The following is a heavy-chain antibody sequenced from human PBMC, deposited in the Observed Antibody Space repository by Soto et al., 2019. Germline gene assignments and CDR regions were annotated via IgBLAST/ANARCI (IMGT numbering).Heavy chain of an antibody. CDR2: TYYMSKWYN. D-gene: IGHD6-19*01. CDR1: GDSVSSNSAA. Sequence: PSPTLSLPCAISGDSVSSNSAAWNWIRQSPSRGLEWLGRTYYMSKWYNDYAVSVRSRITINPDTSKNQFSLQLNSVTPEDTAVYYCARDVVAVAGTYYYYYGMDVWGQGTTVTVSS. V-gene: IGHV6-1*01. CDR3: ARDVVAVAGTYYYYYGMDV. J-gene: IGHJ6*02.